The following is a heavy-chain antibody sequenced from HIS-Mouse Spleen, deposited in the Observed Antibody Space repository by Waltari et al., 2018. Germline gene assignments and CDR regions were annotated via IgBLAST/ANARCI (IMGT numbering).Heavy chain of an antibody. V-gene: IGHV1-2*02. J-gene: IGHJ4*02. D-gene: IGHD3-16*01. CDR2: INPNSGGT. CDR3: ARVSSGGSDFDY. Sequence: WMGWINPNSGGTNYAQKFQGRVTMTRDTSISTAYMELSRLRSDDTAVYYCARVSSGGSDFDYWGQGTLVTVSS.